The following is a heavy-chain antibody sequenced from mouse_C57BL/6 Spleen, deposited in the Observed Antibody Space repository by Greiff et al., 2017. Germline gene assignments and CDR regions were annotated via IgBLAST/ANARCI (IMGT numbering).Heavy chain of an antibody. D-gene: IGHD2-5*01. V-gene: IGHV1-69*01. CDR1: GYTFTSYW. Sequence: QVQLQQPGAELVMPGASVKLSCKASGYTFTSYWMHWVKQRPGQGLEWIGEIDPSDSYTNYNQKFKGKSTLTVDKSSSTAYMQLSSLTSEDSAVYYCAVAYYSTRGYFDYWGQGTTLTVSS. J-gene: IGHJ2*01. CDR3: AVAYYSTRGYFDY. CDR2: IDPSDSYT.